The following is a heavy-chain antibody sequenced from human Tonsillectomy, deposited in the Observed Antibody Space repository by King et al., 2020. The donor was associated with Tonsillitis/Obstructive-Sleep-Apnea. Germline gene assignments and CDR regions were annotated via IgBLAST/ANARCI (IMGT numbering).Heavy chain of an antibody. CDR1: GGSISTYY. J-gene: IGHJ4*02. CDR2: ISYSGFT. Sequence: QLQESGPGLVKSSETLSLTCTVSGGSISTYYWNLVRQPPGKGLEWIGYISYSGFTKYNPSLKSRVTISVDTSKNQFSLKLTSLTAADTAVYYCARSHGGYWGQGILVTVSS. CDR3: ARSHGGY. V-gene: IGHV4-59*01.